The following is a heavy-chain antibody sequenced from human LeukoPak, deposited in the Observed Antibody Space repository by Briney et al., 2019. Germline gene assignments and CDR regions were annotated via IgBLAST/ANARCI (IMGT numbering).Heavy chain of an antibody. CDR2: ISYDGSKK. CDR1: GYRFSNSV. CDR3: ATLNDTAVYSLNFDY. D-gene: IGHD3-9*01. J-gene: IGHJ4*02. Sequence: GGSLRLSFSLSGYRFSNSVMLGVRQAPGKGLEWVAGISYDGSKKYYADSVKGRFTISRDNSKNTLYLQMNSLRADDTAMYYCATLNDTAVYSLNFDYGGQGTLVTVSS. V-gene: IGHV3-30*03.